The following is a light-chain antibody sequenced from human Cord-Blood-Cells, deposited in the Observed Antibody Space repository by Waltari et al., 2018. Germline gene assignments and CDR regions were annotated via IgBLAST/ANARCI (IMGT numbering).Light chain of an antibody. Sequence: QSALTQPASVSGSPGQSITISCTGTSSDVGGYNYVSWYQQHPGKAPKLMIYDVSKRPSGVSNRFSGSKSGNTASLTISGLQAEDEADYYCQAWDSSTAMFGGGTKLTVL. CDR1: SSDVGGYNY. V-gene: IGLV2-14*01. J-gene: IGLJ3*02. CDR3: QAWDSSTAM. CDR2: DVS.